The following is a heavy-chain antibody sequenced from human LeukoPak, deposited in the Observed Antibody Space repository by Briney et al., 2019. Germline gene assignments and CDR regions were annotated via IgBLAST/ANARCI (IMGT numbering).Heavy chain of an antibody. D-gene: IGHD3-16*01. CDR1: GYTFTGYY. Sequence: GASVKVSCKASGYTFTGYYMHWVRQAPGQGLEWMGWINPNSGGTSYAQKFQGRVTMTRDTSTSTVYMELSSLRSEDTAVYYCARHSSRESFYDFDSWGQGAL. CDR3: ARHSSRESFYDFDS. J-gene: IGHJ4*02. CDR2: INPNSGGT. V-gene: IGHV1-2*02.